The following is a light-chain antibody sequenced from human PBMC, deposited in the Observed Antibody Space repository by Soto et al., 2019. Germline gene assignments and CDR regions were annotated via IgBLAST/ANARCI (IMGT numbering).Light chain of an antibody. J-gene: IGLJ1*01. Sequence: QSVLAQPSSVSGSPGQSITISCTETISDVGGYIYVSWYQQHPGKALKLMIYDVTSRPSGVSYRFSGSKSGNTASLTISGLQAEDEADYYCSSYTTSSSYVFGTGTKVTVL. CDR3: SSYTTSSSYV. CDR2: DVT. CDR1: ISDVGGYIY. V-gene: IGLV2-14*01.